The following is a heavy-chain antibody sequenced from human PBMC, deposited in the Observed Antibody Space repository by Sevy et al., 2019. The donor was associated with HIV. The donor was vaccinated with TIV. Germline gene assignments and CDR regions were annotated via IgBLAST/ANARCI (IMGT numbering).Heavy chain of an antibody. D-gene: IGHD2-21*02. CDR1: GLTFSSYA. Sequence: GGSLRLSCSASGLTFSSYALLWVRQAPGKGLEWVSFISYDGRNKYYSDSVKGRFAISRDESKTTLFLQMESLRTEDTAIYYCARVGVSYCTDDCYHRFDYWGRGTLVTVSS. J-gene: IGHJ4*02. V-gene: IGHV3-30*09. CDR2: ISYDGRNK. CDR3: ARVGVSYCTDDCYHRFDY.